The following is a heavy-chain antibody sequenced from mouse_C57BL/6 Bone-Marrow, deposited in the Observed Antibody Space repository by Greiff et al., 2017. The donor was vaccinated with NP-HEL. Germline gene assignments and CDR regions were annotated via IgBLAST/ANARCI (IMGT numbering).Heavy chain of an antibody. CDR2: ISNGGGST. D-gene: IGHD2-2*01. J-gene: IGHJ4*01. V-gene: IGHV5-12*01. CDR3: ARQLVTTGYYYAMDY. CDR1: GFTFSDYY. Sequence: DVKLVESGGGLVQPGGSLKLSCAASGFTFSDYYMYWVRQTPEKRLEWVAYISNGGGSTYYPDTLKGRFTISRDNAKNTLYLQMSRLKSEDTAMYYCARQLVTTGYYYAMDYWGQGTSVTVSS.